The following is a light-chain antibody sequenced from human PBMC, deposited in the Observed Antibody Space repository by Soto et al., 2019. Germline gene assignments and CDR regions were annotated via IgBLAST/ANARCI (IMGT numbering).Light chain of an antibody. J-gene: IGKJ1*01. CDR2: GAS. V-gene: IGKV3-20*01. CDR3: QQYGGSPRT. CDR1: QSINSF. Sequence: EIVLTQSPGTLSLSPGEGATLSCRASQSINSFLAWYQQRRGQAPRLLIHGASNRATGIPDRFSGSGSGTDFTLHISRLQPEDFAVYYCQQYGGSPRTFGQGTKVEVK.